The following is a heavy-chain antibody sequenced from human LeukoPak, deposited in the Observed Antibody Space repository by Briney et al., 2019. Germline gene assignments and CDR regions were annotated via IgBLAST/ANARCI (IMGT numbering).Heavy chain of an antibody. V-gene: IGHV3-48*03. CDR1: GFTFSSYE. Sequence: GGSLRLSCAASGFTFSSYEMNWVRQAPGKGLEWVSYISSSGSTIYYADSVKGRFTISRDNAKNSLYLQMNSLRAEDTAVYYCARDQGAILGHYSSGSLFDYWGQGTLVTVSS. CDR3: ARDQGAILGHYSSGSLFDY. CDR2: ISSSGSTI. J-gene: IGHJ4*02. D-gene: IGHD3-22*01.